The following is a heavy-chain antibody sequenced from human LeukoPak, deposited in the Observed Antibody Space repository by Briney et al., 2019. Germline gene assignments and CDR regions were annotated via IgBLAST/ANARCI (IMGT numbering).Heavy chain of an antibody. CDR2: ISNSGSTI. D-gene: IGHD2-15*01. CDR3: AKFSFRVALEDY. V-gene: IGHV3-11*01. J-gene: IGHJ4*02. Sequence: SGGSLRLSCAASTFTFSDYHMSWIRQAPGKGLEWISYISNSGSTIYYADSVKGRFTISRDNAKNSLYLQTNSLRAEDTAIYYCAKFSFRVALEDYWGQGTLVTVSS. CDR1: TFTFSDYH.